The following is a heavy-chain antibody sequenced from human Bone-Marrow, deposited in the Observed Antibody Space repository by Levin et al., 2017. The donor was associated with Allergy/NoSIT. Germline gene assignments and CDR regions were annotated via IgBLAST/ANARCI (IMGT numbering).Heavy chain of an antibody. CDR1: GFTFSNAW. CDR2: IKSKTDGGTT. V-gene: IGHV3-15*01. D-gene: IGHD3-9*01. J-gene: IGHJ5*02. CDR3: TTGDYDMT. Sequence: GESLKISCTASGFTFSNAWMSWVRQAPGKGLEWVGRIKSKTDGGTTDFAAPVKGRFTISRDDSKNTLYLQMNSLKTEDTAVYYCTTGDYDMTWGQGTLVTVSS.